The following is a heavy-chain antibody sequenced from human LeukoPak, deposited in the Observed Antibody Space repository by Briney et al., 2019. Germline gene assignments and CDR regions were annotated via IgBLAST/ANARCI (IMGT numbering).Heavy chain of an antibody. J-gene: IGHJ4*02. CDR2: INHSGST. V-gene: IGHV4-34*01. D-gene: IGHD2-2*01. Sequence: SETLSLTCAVYGGSFSGYYWSWIRQPPGKGLEWIGEINHSGSTNYNPSLKSRVTISVDTSKNQFSLKLSSVTAADTAVYYCARSIVVVPAADTGDYWGQGTLVTVSS. CDR1: GGSFSGYY. CDR3: ARSIVVVPAADTGDY.